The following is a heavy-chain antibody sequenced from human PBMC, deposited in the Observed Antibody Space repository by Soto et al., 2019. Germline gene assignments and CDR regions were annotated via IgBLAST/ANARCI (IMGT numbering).Heavy chain of an antibody. V-gene: IGHV3-23*01. CDR3: ARRAIPSPVLYFDH. Sequence: GSLRLSCAASGFTFSSYAMSWVRQAPGKGLEWVSTISGSGGGTYYADSVKGRFTISRDNSKNTLYLQMSSLRAEDTAVYYCARRAIPSPVLYFDHWGRGTLVTVSS. CDR1: GFTFSSYA. CDR2: ISGSGGGT. D-gene: IGHD2-21*01. J-gene: IGHJ4*02.